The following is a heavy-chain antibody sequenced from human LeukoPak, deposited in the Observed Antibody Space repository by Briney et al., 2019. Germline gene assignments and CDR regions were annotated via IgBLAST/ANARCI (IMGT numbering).Heavy chain of an antibody. V-gene: IGHV3-23*01. D-gene: IGHD6-6*01. CDR1: GFTFSNYA. CDR2: ISGSGGST. CDR3: AKRYSSSSRTSYFFDY. J-gene: IGHJ4*02. Sequence: GGSLRLSCAASGFTFSNYAMSWVRQVPGKGLEWVSTISGSGGSTYYADSVKGRFTISRDNSKNTLYLQMNSLRAEDTAVYYCAKRYSSSSRTSYFFDYWGQGTLVTVSS.